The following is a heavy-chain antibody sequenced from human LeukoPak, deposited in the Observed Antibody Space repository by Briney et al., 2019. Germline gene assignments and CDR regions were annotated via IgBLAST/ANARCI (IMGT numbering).Heavy chain of an antibody. D-gene: IGHD2-21*02. V-gene: IGHV4-59*01. Sequence: SETLSLTCTVSGGSINNYYWNWIRQPPGKGLEWIGYIYYSGSTNYNPSLKGRVTISVDTSKNQFSLKLSSVTAADTAVYYCARDGVTYDAFDIWGQGTMVTVSS. CDR2: IYYSGST. CDR1: GGSINNYY. J-gene: IGHJ3*02. CDR3: ARDGVTYDAFDI.